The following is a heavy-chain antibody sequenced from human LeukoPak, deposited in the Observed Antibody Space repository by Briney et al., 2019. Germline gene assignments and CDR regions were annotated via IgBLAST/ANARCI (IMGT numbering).Heavy chain of an antibody. CDR1: GGSITSTN. V-gene: IGHV3-30*18. J-gene: IGHJ4*02. D-gene: IGHD6-13*01. CDR2: ISYDGSNK. CDR3: AKDAGSRVRIAAAGIFDY. Sequence: PSGTLSLTCGVSGGSITSTNYWTWVRQPPGKGLEWVAVISYDGSNKYYADSVKGRFTISRDNSKNTLYLQMNSLRAEDTAVYYCAKDAGSRVRIAAAGIFDYWGQGTLVTVSS.